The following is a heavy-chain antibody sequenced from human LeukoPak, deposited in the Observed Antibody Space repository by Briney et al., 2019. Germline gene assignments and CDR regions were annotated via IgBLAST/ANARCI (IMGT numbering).Heavy chain of an antibody. D-gene: IGHD2-2*01. CDR2: INPNSGGT. Sequence: ASVKVSCKASGYTFTGYYMHWVRQAPGQGLEWMGWINPNSGGTNYAQKFQGRVTMTRDTSISTAYMELSRLRSDDTAVYYRARAEVVVPAGPDYWGQGTLVTVSS. CDR1: GYTFTGYY. CDR3: ARAEVVVPAGPDY. J-gene: IGHJ4*02. V-gene: IGHV1-2*02.